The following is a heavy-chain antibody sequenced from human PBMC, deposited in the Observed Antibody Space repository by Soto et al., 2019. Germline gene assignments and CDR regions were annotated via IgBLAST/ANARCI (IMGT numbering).Heavy chain of an antibody. CDR1: GDSVISETYY. V-gene: IGHV4-61*01. Sequence: SETLSLTYPVSGDSVISETYYWSWIRQSPGKGLEWIGYNYYSGSPNYNPSFKSRVTISVDTSKNQFSLKLSPVTAADTAVYYWARKVRCGFRRYCSGVSRMDGWGQGTTVTVSS. CDR3: ARKVRCGFRRYCSGVSRMDG. D-gene: IGHD2-15*01. CDR2: NYYSGSP. J-gene: IGHJ6*02.